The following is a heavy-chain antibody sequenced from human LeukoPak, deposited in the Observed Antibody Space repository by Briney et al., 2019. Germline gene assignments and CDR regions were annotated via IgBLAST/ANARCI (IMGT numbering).Heavy chain of an antibody. J-gene: IGHJ4*02. CDR3: ARGQNLNIAVAGSFDY. Sequence: SQTLSLTCTVSGGSISSGGYYWSWIRQHPGKGLEWIGYIYYSGSTYYNPSLKSRVTISVDTSKNQFSLKLSSVTAADTAVYYCARGQNLNIAVAGSFDYWGQGTLVTVSS. D-gene: IGHD6-19*01. CDR1: GGSISSGGYY. CDR2: IYYSGST. V-gene: IGHV4-31*03.